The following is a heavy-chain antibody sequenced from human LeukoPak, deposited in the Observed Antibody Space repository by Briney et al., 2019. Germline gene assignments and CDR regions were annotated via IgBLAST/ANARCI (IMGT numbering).Heavy chain of an antibody. Sequence: GGSLRLSCAASGFTFSNYWMHWVRQAPGKGLVWLSRINSDGSSTSYADSVKGRFTISRDNAKNTLYVQMNSLRDEDTAVYYCVRQYRVTAPADCWGQGTLVTVSS. J-gene: IGHJ4*02. D-gene: IGHD6-13*01. CDR1: GFTFSNYW. CDR3: VRQYRVTAPADC. CDR2: INSDGSST. V-gene: IGHV3-74*01.